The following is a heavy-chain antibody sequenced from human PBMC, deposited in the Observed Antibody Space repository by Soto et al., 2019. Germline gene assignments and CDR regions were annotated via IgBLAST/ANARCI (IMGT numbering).Heavy chain of an antibody. CDR2: IYHSGST. V-gene: IGHV4-30-2*01. D-gene: IGHD2-2*01. J-gene: IGHJ5*02. CDR1: GGSISSGGYS. Sequence: SETLSLTCAVSGGSISSGGYSWSWIRQPPGEGLEWIGYIYHSGSTYYNSSLKSRVTISVDRSKNQFSLKLSSVTAADTAVYYCARVPTPWGQGTLVTVS. CDR3: ARVPTP.